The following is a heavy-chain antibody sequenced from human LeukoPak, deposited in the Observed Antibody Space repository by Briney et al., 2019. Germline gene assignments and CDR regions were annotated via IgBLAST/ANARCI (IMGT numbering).Heavy chain of an antibody. CDR2: IKQDRSEK. CDR1: GFTFSRYW. V-gene: IGHV3-7*01. CDR3: ARSDGYNSSPNY. Sequence: GGSLRLSCAASGFTFSRYWMSWVRQAPGKGLEWVANIKQDRSEKYYVDSVKGRFTISRDNAKNSLYLQMNSLRAEDTAVYYCARSDGYNSSPNYWGQGTLVTVSS. D-gene: IGHD6-13*01. J-gene: IGHJ4*02.